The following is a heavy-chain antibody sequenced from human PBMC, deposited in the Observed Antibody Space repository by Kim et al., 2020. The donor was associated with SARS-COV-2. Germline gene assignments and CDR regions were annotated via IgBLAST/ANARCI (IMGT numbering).Heavy chain of an antibody. CDR2: ISHDGSNK. V-gene: IGHV3-30*03. J-gene: IGHJ4*02. Sequence: GGSLRLSCAASGFTFSSYGFHWVRQAPGKGLQWVAFISHDGSNKNYGESVKGRFSVSRDNPKNTLYLQMDRLRIEDTAVYYCARWGYQWLADWGQGTLVTPSS. CDR3: ARWGYQWLAD. CDR1: GFTFSSYG. D-gene: IGHD6-19*01.